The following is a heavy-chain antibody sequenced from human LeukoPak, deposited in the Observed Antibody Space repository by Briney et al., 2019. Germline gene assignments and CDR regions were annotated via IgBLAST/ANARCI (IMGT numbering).Heavy chain of an antibody. D-gene: IGHD3-16*02. J-gene: IGHJ4*02. CDR1: GGSFSGYY. CDR2: INHSGST. Sequence: PSETLSLTXAVYGGSFSGYYWSWIRQPPGKGLEWIGEINHSGSTNYNPSLKSRVTISVDTSKNQFSLKLSSVTAADTAVYYCARAGSYDYVWGSYRHHFDYWGQGTLVTVSS. V-gene: IGHV4-34*01. CDR3: ARAGSYDYVWGSYRHHFDY.